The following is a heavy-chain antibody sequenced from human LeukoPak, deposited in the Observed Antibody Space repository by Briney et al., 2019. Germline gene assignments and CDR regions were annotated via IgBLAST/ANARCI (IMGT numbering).Heavy chain of an antibody. J-gene: IGHJ3*02. Sequence: PGGSLRLSCAASGFTFSSYAMSWVRQAPGKGLEWVSAISGSGGSTYYADSVKGRFTISRDNSKNTLYLQMNSLRAEDTAVYYCAKDRAHYDFWSGFRGIDAFDIWGQGTMVTVSS. CDR3: AKDRAHYDFWSGFRGIDAFDI. CDR1: GFTFSSYA. CDR2: ISGSGGST. V-gene: IGHV3-23*01. D-gene: IGHD3-3*01.